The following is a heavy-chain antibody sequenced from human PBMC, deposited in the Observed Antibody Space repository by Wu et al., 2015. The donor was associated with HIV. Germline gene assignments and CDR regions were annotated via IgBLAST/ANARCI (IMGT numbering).Heavy chain of an antibody. CDR1: GYTFTSYY. V-gene: IGHV1-46*03. CDR3: ASGSSWYFRVDY. Sequence: QVQLVQSGAEVKKPGASVKVSCKASGYTFTSYYMHWVRQAPGQGLEWMGIINPSGGSTSYAQKFQGRVTMTRDTSTSTVYMELSSLRSEDTAVYYCASGSSWYFRVDYWGQGNPGHRLL. J-gene: IGHJ4*02. CDR2: INPSGGST. D-gene: IGHD6-13*01.